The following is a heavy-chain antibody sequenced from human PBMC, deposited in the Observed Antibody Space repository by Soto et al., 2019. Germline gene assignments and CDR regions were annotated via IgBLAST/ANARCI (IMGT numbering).Heavy chain of an antibody. D-gene: IGHD6-25*01. Sequence: QVQLVESGGGVVQPGRSLRLSCAASGFTFSSYAMHWVRQAPGKGLEWVAVISYDGSNKYYADSVKGRFTISRDNSKNTLYLQMNSLRAEDTAVYYCARDRVAARLWYYYYGMDVWGQGTTVTVSS. CDR2: ISYDGSNK. CDR1: GFTFSSYA. CDR3: ARDRVAARLWYYYYGMDV. J-gene: IGHJ6*02. V-gene: IGHV3-30-3*01.